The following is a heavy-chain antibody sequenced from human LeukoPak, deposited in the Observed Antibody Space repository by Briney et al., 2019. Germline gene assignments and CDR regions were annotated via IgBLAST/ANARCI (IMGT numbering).Heavy chain of an antibody. CDR1: GFTFSTYW. J-gene: IGHJ3*02. CDR2: ISGTGGNT. D-gene: IGHD3-10*01. CDR3: ARVHWGNYYLNAFDI. V-gene: IGHV3-23*01. Sequence: PGGSLRLSCAASGFTFSTYWMHWVRQAPGKGLEWVSGISGTGGNTYYADSVKGRFTISRDNPKNTLYLQMNSLRVEDTAVYYCARVHWGNYYLNAFDIWGQGTMVTVSS.